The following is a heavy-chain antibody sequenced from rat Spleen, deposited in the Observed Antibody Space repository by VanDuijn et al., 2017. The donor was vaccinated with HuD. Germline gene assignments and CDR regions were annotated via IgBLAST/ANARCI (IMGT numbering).Heavy chain of an antibody. D-gene: IGHD5-1*01. CDR3: ATTPGRPFAY. V-gene: IGHV5-7*01. CDR1: GFTFSPFA. Sequence: EVQLVESGGGLVQPGRSLKLSCAASGFTFSPFAMAWVRQAPKKGLEWVATITSGGSNTYYPDSVKGRFTISRDNAKSTLYLQMDSLRSEDTATYYCATTPGRPFAYWGQGALVTVSS. J-gene: IGHJ3*01. CDR2: ITSGGSNT.